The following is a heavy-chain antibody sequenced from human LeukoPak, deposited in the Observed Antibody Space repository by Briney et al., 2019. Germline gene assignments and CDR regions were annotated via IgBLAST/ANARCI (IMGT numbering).Heavy chain of an antibody. CDR3: VSQSYSGSDNYYFHY. V-gene: IGHV3-23*01. Sequence: GGSLRLSCVTSGFMFSTYAMSWVRQAPGKGLEWVSIISGSGERTYYADSVKGRFTVSRDNSKNTLYLQMKSLRAEDTAGYYCVSQSYSGSDNYYFHYWGQGTLVAVSS. D-gene: IGHD1-26*01. CDR2: ISGSGERT. CDR1: GFMFSTYA. J-gene: IGHJ4*02.